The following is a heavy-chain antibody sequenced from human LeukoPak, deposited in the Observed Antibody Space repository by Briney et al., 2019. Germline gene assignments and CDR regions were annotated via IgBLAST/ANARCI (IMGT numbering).Heavy chain of an antibody. CDR3: ARRGGSYSLDY. J-gene: IGHJ4*02. CDR1: GGSISTYY. CDR2: IYYSGST. V-gene: IGHV4-59*08. D-gene: IGHD1-26*01. Sequence: SETLSLTCTVSGGSISTYYWSWVPQPPGKGLEWIGHIYYSGSTNYNPSLKSRVTISVDTSKNQFSLKLSSVTAADTAVYYCARRGGSYSLDYWGQGTLVTVSS.